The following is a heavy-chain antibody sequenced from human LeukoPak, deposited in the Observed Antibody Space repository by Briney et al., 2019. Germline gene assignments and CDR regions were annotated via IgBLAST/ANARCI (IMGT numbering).Heavy chain of an antibody. Sequence: SETLSLTCAVYGGSFSGYYWSWIRQPPGKGLEWIGYIYYSGSTNYNPSLTSRVTISVDTSKNQFSLKLSSVTAADTAVYYCARPYSSSSFGFYYYYMDVWGKGTTVTVSS. D-gene: IGHD6-6*01. CDR1: GGSFSGYY. J-gene: IGHJ6*03. CDR2: IYYSGST. V-gene: IGHV4-59*01. CDR3: ARPYSSSSFGFYYYYMDV.